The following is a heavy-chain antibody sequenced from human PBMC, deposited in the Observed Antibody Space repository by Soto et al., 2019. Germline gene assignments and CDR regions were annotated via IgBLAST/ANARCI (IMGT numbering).Heavy chain of an antibody. CDR2: ISTDGTP. CDR1: DRIVGLNY. V-gene: IGHV3-53*01. CDR3: ASSPSSVVSKFYGMDV. D-gene: IGHD3-22*01. Sequence: GGSLRLSCTASDRIVGLNYMNWVRQAPGKGLEWVSVISTDGTPYYADFVEGRFTVSRDLSKNTVSLEMKSLRVEDTAVYYCASSPSSVVSKFYGMDVWGQGTTVTVSS. J-gene: IGHJ6*02.